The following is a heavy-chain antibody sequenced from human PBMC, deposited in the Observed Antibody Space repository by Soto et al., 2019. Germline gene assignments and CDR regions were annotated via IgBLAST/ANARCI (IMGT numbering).Heavy chain of an antibody. D-gene: IGHD3-16*01. V-gene: IGHV4-31*03. CDR2: IYYSGST. Sequence: QVQLQESGPGLVKPSQTLSLTCTVSGGSISSGGYYWSWIRQHPGKGLEWVGYIYYSGSTYYNPSLKSRVTISVDTSKKQFSLKLTSVTAADTAMYFCARNDYDYVWESPGGDAFDIWGQGTMVTVSS. CDR3: ARNDYDYVWESPGGDAFDI. CDR1: GGSISSGGYY. J-gene: IGHJ3*02.